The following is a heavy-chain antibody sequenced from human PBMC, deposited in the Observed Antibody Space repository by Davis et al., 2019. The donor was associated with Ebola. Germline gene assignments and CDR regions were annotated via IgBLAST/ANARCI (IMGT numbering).Heavy chain of an antibody. CDR1: GFTFSGSA. V-gene: IGHV3-73*01. Sequence: GESLKISCAASGFTFSGSAMHWVRQAPGTGLEWVGRIRSKANSYATAYAASVKGRFTISRDDSKNTAYLQMNSLKTEDTAVYYCSFTTPDAFDIWGQGTMVTVSS. D-gene: IGHD1-14*01. J-gene: IGHJ3*02. CDR3: SFTTPDAFDI. CDR2: IRSKANSYAT.